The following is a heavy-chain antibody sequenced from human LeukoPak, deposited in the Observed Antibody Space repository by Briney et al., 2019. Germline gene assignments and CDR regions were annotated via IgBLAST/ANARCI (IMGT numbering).Heavy chain of an antibody. CDR2: ISAYNGNT. J-gene: IGHJ3*02. D-gene: IGHD6-25*01. V-gene: IGHV1-18*01. CDR3: ARGRVPKYSSADHDAFDI. Sequence: GASVKVSCKASGYTFTSYGISWVRQAPGQGLEWMGWISAYNGNTNYAQKLQGRVTMTTDTSTSTAYMELRSLRSDDTAVYYCARGRVPKYSSADHDAFDIWGQGTMVTVSS. CDR1: GYTFTSYG.